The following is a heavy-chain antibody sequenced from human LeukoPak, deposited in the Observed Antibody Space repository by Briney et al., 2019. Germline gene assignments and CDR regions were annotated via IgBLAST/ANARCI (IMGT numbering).Heavy chain of an antibody. V-gene: IGHV1-46*01. CDR2: INPSGGST. D-gene: IGHD6-6*01. CDR1: GYTFTSYY. J-gene: IGHJ6*03. Sequence: GASVKVSCKASGYTFTSYYMHWVRQAPGQGLEWMGIINPSGGSTSYAQKLQGRVTMTRDMSTSTVYMELSSLRSEDTAVYYCAREVSPQGGSSSGDPRNHYMDVWGKGTTVTVSS. CDR3: AREVSPQGGSSSGDPRNHYMDV.